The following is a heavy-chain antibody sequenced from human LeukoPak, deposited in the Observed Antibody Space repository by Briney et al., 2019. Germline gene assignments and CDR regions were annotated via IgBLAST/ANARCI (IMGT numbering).Heavy chain of an antibody. Sequence: GGSLRLSCAASGFSVNNNYVNWVRQAPGKGLEWVSIIYGGGDTSYADSVKGRFTISRDNSKNAVYLQMNSLRAEDTAVYYCAKESGYYHYWGQGTQVTVSS. V-gene: IGHV3-53*01. CDR1: GFSVNNNY. J-gene: IGHJ4*02. D-gene: IGHD3-3*01. CDR2: IYGGGDT. CDR3: AKESGYYHY.